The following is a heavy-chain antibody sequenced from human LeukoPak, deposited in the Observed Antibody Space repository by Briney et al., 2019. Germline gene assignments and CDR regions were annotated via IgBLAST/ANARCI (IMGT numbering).Heavy chain of an antibody. J-gene: IGHJ6*03. CDR3: ARTTEGGYSYGYFYYYYMDV. V-gene: IGHV4-61*05. CDR2: IYYSGST. Sequence: SETLSLTCTVSGSSISSSRYYCGWIRQPPGNGLKWIGYIYYSGSTNYKSSLKSRVTISVDTSKNQFSLKLSSVTAADTAVYYCARTTEGGYSYGYFYYYYMDVWGKGTTVTISS. CDR1: GSSISSSRYY. D-gene: IGHD5-18*01.